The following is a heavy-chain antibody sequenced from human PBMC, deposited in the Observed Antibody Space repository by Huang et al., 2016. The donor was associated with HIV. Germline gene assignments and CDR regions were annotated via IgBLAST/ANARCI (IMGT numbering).Heavy chain of an antibody. V-gene: IGHV3-21*02. CDR2: ISSDGNYI. Sequence: EVQLVESGGGQVHPGGSLRLSCAVSGFAFSDYGMNWVRQAPGNGLEWVASISSDGNYIDYADSVRGRFTISRDNAKNSLSLQINILGAEDTAVYYCARVDSTANMMGVDLWGRGTLVTVFS. CDR3: ARVDSTANMMGVDL. J-gene: IGHJ4*02. D-gene: IGHD2-21*02. CDR1: GFAFSDYG.